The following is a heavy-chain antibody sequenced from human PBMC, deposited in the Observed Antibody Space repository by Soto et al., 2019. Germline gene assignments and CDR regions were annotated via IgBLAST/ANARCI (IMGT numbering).Heavy chain of an antibody. CDR3: ARDTYYYDSSGYYAPEDYYYGMDV. CDR1: GFTFSSYG. D-gene: IGHD3-22*01. J-gene: IGHJ6*02. CDR2: IWYDGSNK. V-gene: IGHV3-33*01. Sequence: GGSLRLSCAASGFTFSSYGMHWVRQAPGKGLEWVAVIWYDGSNKYYADSVKGRFTISRDNSKNTLYLQMNSLRAEDTAVYYCARDTYYYDSSGYYAPEDYYYGMDVWGQGTTVTV.